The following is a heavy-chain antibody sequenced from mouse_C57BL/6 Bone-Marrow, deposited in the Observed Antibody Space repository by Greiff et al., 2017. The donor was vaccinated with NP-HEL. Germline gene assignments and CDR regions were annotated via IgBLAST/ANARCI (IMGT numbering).Heavy chain of an antibody. J-gene: IGHJ1*03. CDR2: IWSGGST. CDR3: ARLFITTVEWYFDV. CDR1: GFSLTSYG. V-gene: IGHV2-2*01. Sequence: QVQLQQSGPGLVQPSQSLSITCTVSGFSLTSYGVHWVRQSPGKGLEWLGVIWSGGSTDYNAAFISRLSISKDNSKSQVFFKMNSLQADDTAIYYCARLFITTVEWYFDVWGTGTTVTVSS. D-gene: IGHD1-1*01.